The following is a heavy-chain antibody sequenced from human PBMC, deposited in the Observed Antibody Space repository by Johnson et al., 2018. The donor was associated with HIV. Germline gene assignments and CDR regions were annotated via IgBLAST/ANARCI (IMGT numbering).Heavy chain of an antibody. Sequence: QVQVVESGGGVVQPGRSLRLSCAASGFTFSSYAMHWVRQAPGKGLEWVAVISYDGNHKNYADSVKGRFTISRDNSKNTLFLQMNSLRPEDTAVYYCATVGRTTATAQSAFHMWGQGTLVTVSS. CDR2: ISYDGNHK. J-gene: IGHJ3*02. V-gene: IGHV3-30*04. D-gene: IGHD1-1*01. CDR3: ATVGRTTATAQSAFHM. CDR1: GFTFSSYA.